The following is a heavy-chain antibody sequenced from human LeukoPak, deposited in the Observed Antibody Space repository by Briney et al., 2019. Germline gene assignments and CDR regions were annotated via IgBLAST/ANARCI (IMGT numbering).Heavy chain of an antibody. CDR1: GFIFSKYS. J-gene: IGHJ4*02. D-gene: IGHD2-15*01. CDR2: ISSSSDTI. V-gene: IGHV3-48*02. CDR3: ARDGHCSSGSCYGSYDY. Sequence: GGSLRLSCAASGFIFSKYSMHWVRQAPGKGLEWVSYISSSSDTIYYADSVKGRFTISRDNAKNSLYLQMNSLRDEDTAVYYCARDGHCSSGSCYGSYDYWGQGTLVTVSS.